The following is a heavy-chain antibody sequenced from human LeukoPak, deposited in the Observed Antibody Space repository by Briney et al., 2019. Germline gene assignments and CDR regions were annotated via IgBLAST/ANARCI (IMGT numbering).Heavy chain of an antibody. Sequence: GGSLRLSCAATGFTSSHYWIHWVRQAPGKGPVWVSRINGDGSGSSYAESVKGRFTISRDNAKNSLYLQMNSLRAEDTAVYYCARDGRGYYYDSSGYYYYWGQGTLVTVSS. V-gene: IGHV3-74*01. D-gene: IGHD3-22*01. CDR3: ARDGRGYYYDSSGYYYY. J-gene: IGHJ4*02. CDR2: INGDGSGS. CDR1: GFTSSHYW.